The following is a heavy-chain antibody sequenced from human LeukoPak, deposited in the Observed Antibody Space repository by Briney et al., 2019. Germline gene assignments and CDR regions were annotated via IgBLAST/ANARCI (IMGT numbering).Heavy chain of an antibody. V-gene: IGHV3-53*01. J-gene: IGHJ4*02. CDR3: ARDRGYGYGFFDY. D-gene: IGHD5-18*01. CDR2: FYSGGSS. Sequence: GGSLRLSCAASGFTVRSIYMTWVRQAPGKGLEWVSSFYSGGSSYYADSVKGRFIISRDSSTDTLYLQMNSLRVEDTAVYFCARDRGYGYGFFDYSGQGTLVTVSS. CDR1: GFTVRSIY.